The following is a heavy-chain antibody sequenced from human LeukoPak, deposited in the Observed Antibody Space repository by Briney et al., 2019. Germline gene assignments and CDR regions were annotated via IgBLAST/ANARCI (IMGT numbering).Heavy chain of an antibody. Sequence: GGSLRLSCAASGFTFSSYSMNWVRQAPGKGLEWVSSISSSSYMYYADSVKGRFTISRDNAKNSLYLQMNSLRAEDTAVYYCARDHRITMVRGVTGMDVWGQGTTVTVSS. J-gene: IGHJ6*02. CDR2: ISSSSYM. CDR3: ARDHRITMVRGVTGMDV. CDR1: GFTFSSYS. V-gene: IGHV3-21*01. D-gene: IGHD3-10*01.